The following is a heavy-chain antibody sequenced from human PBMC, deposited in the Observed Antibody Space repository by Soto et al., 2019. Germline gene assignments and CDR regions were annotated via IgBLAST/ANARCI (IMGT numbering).Heavy chain of an antibody. CDR3: AHAYGGTSWPNDAFDV. J-gene: IGHJ3*01. D-gene: IGHD2-2*01. CDR2: IYWDDDQ. V-gene: IGHV2-5*02. Sequence: QITLKESGATLVKPTQTLTLTCTFSGFSLSADGVGVGWIRQPPGKALEWLALIYWDDDQRYSPSLKTRLTITKDTSKKQVVLTMTNMDPVDTATYYCAHAYGGTSWPNDAFDVWGQGTVVTVSS. CDR1: GFSLSADGVG.